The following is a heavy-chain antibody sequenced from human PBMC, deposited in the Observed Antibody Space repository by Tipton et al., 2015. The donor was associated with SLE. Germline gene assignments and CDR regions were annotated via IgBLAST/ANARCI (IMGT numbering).Heavy chain of an antibody. CDR1: GGSISSTNW. V-gene: IGHV4-4*02. CDR2: MNHSGST. D-gene: IGHD3-10*01. Sequence: TLSLTCAVSGGSISSTNWWIGVRQPPGKGLEWIGEMNHSGSTNYNPSLKSRVTISVDTSKNQFSLKLSSVTAADTAVYYCARGTSGLVDYWHQGSLVTVS. J-gene: IGHJ4*02. CDR3: ARGTSGLVDY.